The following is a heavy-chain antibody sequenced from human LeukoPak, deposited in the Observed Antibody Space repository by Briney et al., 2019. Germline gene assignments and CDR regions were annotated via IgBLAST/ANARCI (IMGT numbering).Heavy chain of an antibody. CDR1: GFTFSSYG. V-gene: IGHV3-30*02. D-gene: IGHD5-12*01. CDR3: AKEGGYSGYDYGYFDY. Sequence: GGSLRLSCAASGFTFSSYGMHWVRQAPGKGLEWVAFIRYDGSNKYYADSVKGRFTISRDNSKNTLYLQMNSLRAEDTAVYYCAKEGGYSGYDYGYFDYWGQGTLVTVSS. CDR2: IRYDGSNK. J-gene: IGHJ4*02.